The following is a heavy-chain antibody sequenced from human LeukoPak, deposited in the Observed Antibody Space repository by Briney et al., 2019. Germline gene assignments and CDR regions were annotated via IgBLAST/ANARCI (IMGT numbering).Heavy chain of an antibody. J-gene: IGHJ5*02. D-gene: IGHD2-2*01. V-gene: IGHV5-51*01. Sequence: GESLKISCKGSGYSFTSYWIGWVRQMPGKGLEWMGIIYPGDSDTRYSPSFQGQVTISADKSISTAYLQWSSLKASDTAMCYCAALGYCSSTSCSWGWFDPWGQGTLVTVSS. CDR1: GYSFTSYW. CDR2: IYPGDSDT. CDR3: AALGYCSSTSCSWGWFDP.